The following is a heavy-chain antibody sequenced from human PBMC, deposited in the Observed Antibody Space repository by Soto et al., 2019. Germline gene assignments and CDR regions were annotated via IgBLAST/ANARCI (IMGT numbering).Heavy chain of an antibody. CDR1: GDSVSSNTAS. CDR2: TYFRSKWYN. J-gene: IGHJ5*02. V-gene: IGHV6-1*01. CDR3: AKGDNLGPKTGYAFDP. Sequence: PSQTLSLTCAISGDSVSSNTASWNWIRQSPSRGLEWPGRTYFRSKWYNDYAVSVKSRIIINPDTSNNQFSLQLNSVTPEDTAVYFCAKGDNLGPKTGYAFDPWGQGIMVTAPQ. D-gene: IGHD5-12*01.